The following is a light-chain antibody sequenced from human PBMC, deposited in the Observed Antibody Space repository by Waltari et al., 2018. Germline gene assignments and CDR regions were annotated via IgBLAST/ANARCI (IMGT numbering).Light chain of an antibody. CDR3: QQSSSTPPWT. Sequence: DIQLTQSPSFLSASVGDRVTITCRASQGINIYLAWYQQKPGKAPKLLIYAASTLQSGVPSRFSGSGSGTEFTLTISSLQPEDFATYYCQQSSSTPPWTFGQGTKVEIK. CDR1: QGINIY. CDR2: AAS. J-gene: IGKJ1*01. V-gene: IGKV1-9*01.